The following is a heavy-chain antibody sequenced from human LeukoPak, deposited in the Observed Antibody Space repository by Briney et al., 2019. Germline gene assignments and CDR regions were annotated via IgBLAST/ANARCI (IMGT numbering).Heavy chain of an antibody. CDR2: ISAYNGNT. CDR3: ARERDYSSGWYLGYFDY. Sequence: ASVKVSCKASGYTFTSYGISWVRQAPGQGLEWMGWISAYNGNTNYAQKLQGRVTMTTDTSTSTAYVELRSLRSDDTAVYYCARERDYSSGWYLGYFDYWGQGTLVTVSS. J-gene: IGHJ4*02. V-gene: IGHV1-18*01. D-gene: IGHD6-19*01. CDR1: GYTFTSYG.